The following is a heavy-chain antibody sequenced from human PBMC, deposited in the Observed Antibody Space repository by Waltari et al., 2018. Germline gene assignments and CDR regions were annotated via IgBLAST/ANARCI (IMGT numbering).Heavy chain of an antibody. D-gene: IGHD3-9*01. CDR1: AFPFSRPL. J-gene: IGHJ4*02. CDR2: INDDGSRT. CDR3: GRESTTDWYVDH. Sequence: EVQMVESGGGLVQPGGSLRPSCAASAFPFSRPLMPWVRQGPGKGLVWVARINDDGSRTAYADSVKGRVTISRDNAKNILYLEMSSLTAEDTAVYYCGRESTTDWYVDHWGQGTLVTVSS. V-gene: IGHV3-74*01.